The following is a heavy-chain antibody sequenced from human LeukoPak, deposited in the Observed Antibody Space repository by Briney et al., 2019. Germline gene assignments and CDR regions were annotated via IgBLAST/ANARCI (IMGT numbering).Heavy chain of an antibody. V-gene: IGHV1-18*01. J-gene: IGHJ6*02. CDR2: ISAYNGNT. Sequence: ASVKVSCKASGYTFTSYGISWVRQAPGQGLVWMGWISAYNGNTNYAQKLQGRVTMTTDTSTSTAYMELRSLRSDDTAVYYCARDGYRLYYYYGMDVWGQGTTVTVSS. D-gene: IGHD5-12*01. CDR3: ARDGYRLYYYYGMDV. CDR1: GYTFTSYG.